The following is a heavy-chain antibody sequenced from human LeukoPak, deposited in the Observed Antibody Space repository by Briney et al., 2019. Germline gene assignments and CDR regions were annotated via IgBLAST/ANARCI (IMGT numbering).Heavy chain of an antibody. Sequence: SETLSLTCTVSGGSISSNNYYWGRIRQPPGKGVEWIGSIYYSGSTYYNPSLKSRVTISVDTSKNQFSLKLNSVTAADTAVYYCARLSYSSRAWFDPWGQGTLVTVSS. CDR3: ARLSYSSRAWFDP. V-gene: IGHV4-39*01. CDR2: IYYSGST. CDR1: GGSISSNNYY. D-gene: IGHD6-13*01. J-gene: IGHJ5*02.